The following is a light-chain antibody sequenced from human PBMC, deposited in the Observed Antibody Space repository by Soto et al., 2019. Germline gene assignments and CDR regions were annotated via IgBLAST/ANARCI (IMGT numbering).Light chain of an antibody. CDR2: GAS. Sequence: MVMTQSPATLYLSPGERATLSCRASQSIGINLAWYRQTPGQAPRLIIYGASTRATGIPARFSGSGSGTEFTLTISSLQSADFAVYYCQQYGSSPLTFGGGTKVDIK. CDR3: QQYGSSPLT. CDR1: QSIGIN. J-gene: IGKJ4*01. V-gene: IGKV3-15*01.